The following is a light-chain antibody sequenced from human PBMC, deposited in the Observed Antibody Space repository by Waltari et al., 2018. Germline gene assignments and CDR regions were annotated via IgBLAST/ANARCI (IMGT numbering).Light chain of an antibody. CDR1: NSDVGAYNY. V-gene: IGLV2-14*01. CDR3: ISQSQANIYTP. Sequence: QSTLTQPASVSGSPGQSITISCTGTNSDVGAYNYVSWYQQRSGKAPKLIIYEGTQRTSGVSSRCSCSKYGDTASLTISGLQADDEADYYCISQSQANIYTPFGTGTKVTVL. J-gene: IGLJ1*01. CDR2: EGT.